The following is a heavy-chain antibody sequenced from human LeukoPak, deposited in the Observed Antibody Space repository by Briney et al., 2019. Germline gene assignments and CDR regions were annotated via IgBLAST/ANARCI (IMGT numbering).Heavy chain of an antibody. CDR3: ARTQGARFGETNWFDP. V-gene: IGHV2-70*04. CDR1: GFSLSSTGMR. CDR2: IDWDDDK. D-gene: IGHD3-16*01. Sequence: SGPTLVNPTQTLTLTCTFYGFSLSSTGMRLNWIRQPPGKALEWLALIDWDDDKFYSTSLKTRLTISKDTSKNQVVLTMTNMDPVDTATYYCARTQGARFGETNWFDPWGQGTLVTVSS. J-gene: IGHJ5*02.